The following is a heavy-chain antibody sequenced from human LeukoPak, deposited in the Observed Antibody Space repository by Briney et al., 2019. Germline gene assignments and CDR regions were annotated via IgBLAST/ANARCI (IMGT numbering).Heavy chain of an antibody. Sequence: PGRSLRLSCAASGFTFSSYGMHWVRQAPGKGLVWVSRINSDGSSTSYADSVKGRFTISRDNAKNTLYLQMNSLRAEDTAVYYCARVRFLGVMPSHLDYWGQGTLVTVSS. V-gene: IGHV3-74*01. CDR2: INSDGSST. D-gene: IGHD3-16*01. CDR3: ARVRFLGVMPSHLDY. CDR1: GFTFSSYG. J-gene: IGHJ4*02.